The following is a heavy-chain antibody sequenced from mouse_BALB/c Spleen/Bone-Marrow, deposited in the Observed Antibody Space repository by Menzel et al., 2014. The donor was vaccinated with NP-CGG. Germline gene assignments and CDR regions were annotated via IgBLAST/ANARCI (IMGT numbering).Heavy chain of an antibody. CDR3: ARPLYDGYYVAY. Sequence: EVQVVESGGGLVRPGGSLKLSCATSGFTFSDYYMYWVRQTPEKRLEWVAYISNGGGSTYYPDTVKGRFTISRDNAKNTLYLQMSRLKSEDTAMYYCARPLYDGYYVAYWGQGTLVTVSA. J-gene: IGHJ3*01. CDR2: ISNGGGST. V-gene: IGHV5-12*02. CDR1: GFTFSDYY. D-gene: IGHD2-3*01.